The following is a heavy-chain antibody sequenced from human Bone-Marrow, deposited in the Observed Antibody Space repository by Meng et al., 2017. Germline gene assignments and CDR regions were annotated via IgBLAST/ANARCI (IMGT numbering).Heavy chain of an antibody. V-gene: IGHV3-23*01. CDR2: VSDNGDST. J-gene: IGHJ4*02. D-gene: IGHD3-22*01. CDR3: AKDAYPMIVVVPDY. CDR1: GFTFRNYA. Sequence: GESLKISCAASGFTFRNYAMSWVRQAPGKGLQWVSGVSDNGDSTYYADSVKGRFTIPRDNSKDTLSLQMNSLRAEDTALYYCAKDAYPMIVVVPDYWGQGTLVTVSS.